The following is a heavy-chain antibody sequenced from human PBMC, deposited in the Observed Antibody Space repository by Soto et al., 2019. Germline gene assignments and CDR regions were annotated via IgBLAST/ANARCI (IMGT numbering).Heavy chain of an antibody. V-gene: IGHV3-33*08. J-gene: IGHJ4*02. CDR3: ARSITMIVVVACY. Sequence: QVQLVESGGGVVQPGRSLRLSCAASGFTFSSYGMHWVRQAPGKGLEWVAVIWYDGSNKYYADSVKGRFTISRDNSKNTLYLQMNSLRAEDTAVYYCARSITMIVVVACYWGQGTLVTVSS. CDR2: IWYDGSNK. D-gene: IGHD3-22*01. CDR1: GFTFSSYG.